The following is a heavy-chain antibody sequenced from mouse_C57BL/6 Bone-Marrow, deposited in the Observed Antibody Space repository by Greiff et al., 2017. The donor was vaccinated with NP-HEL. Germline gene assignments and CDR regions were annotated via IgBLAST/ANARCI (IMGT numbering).Heavy chain of an antibody. V-gene: IGHV1-52*01. Sequence: VQLQQSGAELVRPGSSVKLSCKASGYTFTSYWMHWVKQRPIQGLEWIGNIDPSDSETHYNQKFKDKATLTVDKSSSTAYMQLSSLTSEDSAVYYCARSGITTSRGYFDYGGQGTTLTVSS. CDR3: ARSGITTSRGYFDY. CDR1: GYTFTSYW. CDR2: IDPSDSET. D-gene: IGHD1-1*01. J-gene: IGHJ2*01.